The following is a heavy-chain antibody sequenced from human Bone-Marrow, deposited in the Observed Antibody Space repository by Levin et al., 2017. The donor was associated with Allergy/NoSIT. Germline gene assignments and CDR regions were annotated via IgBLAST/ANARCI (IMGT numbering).Heavy chain of an antibody. Sequence: ASVKVSCKASGYTFTSYDINWVRQATGQGLEWMGWMNPNSGNTGYAQKFQGRVTMTRNTSISTAYMELSSLRPEDTAVYYCARGLRYCSGGSGYTDYYYYYMDVWGKGTTVTVSS. CDR3: ARGLRYCSGGSGYTDYYYYYMDV. D-gene: IGHD2-15*01. CDR2: MNPNSGNT. V-gene: IGHV1-8*01. CDR1: GYTFTSYD. J-gene: IGHJ6*03.